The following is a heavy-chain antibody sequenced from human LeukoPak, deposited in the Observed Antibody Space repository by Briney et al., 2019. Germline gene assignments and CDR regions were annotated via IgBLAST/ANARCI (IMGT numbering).Heavy chain of an antibody. CDR1: GYTFTSYY. D-gene: IGHD5-18*01. V-gene: IGHV1-2*02. Sequence: GASVKVSCKASGYTFTSYYMHWVRQAPGQGLEWMGWINPNSGGTNYAQKFQGRVTMTRDTSISTAYMELSSLRSEDTAVYYCARGGPTAMAPFNYWGQGTLVTVSS. CDR3: ARGGPTAMAPFNY. J-gene: IGHJ4*02. CDR2: INPNSGGT.